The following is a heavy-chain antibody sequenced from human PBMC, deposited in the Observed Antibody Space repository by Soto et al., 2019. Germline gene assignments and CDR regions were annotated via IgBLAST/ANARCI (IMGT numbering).Heavy chain of an antibody. J-gene: IGHJ5*02. CDR1: GGPISSGGYY. Sequence: QVQLQESGTGLVKPSQPLSLTCTVSGGPISSGGYYWSWVRQHPGKGLEYIGYIHNSGTTYYNPSLQSRVTISMDTSKNHFSLKLSSVTAADTAVYYCARDRSDWFDPWGQGTLVTVSS. CDR2: IHNSGTT. V-gene: IGHV4-31*03. CDR3: ARDRSDWFDP.